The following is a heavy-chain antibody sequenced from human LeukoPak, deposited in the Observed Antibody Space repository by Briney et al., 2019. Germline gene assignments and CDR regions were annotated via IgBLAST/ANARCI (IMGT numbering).Heavy chain of an antibody. J-gene: IGHJ2*01. CDR3: ARAAGWLQSRRYLDL. CDR1: GGSISSGGYY. V-gene: IGHV4-31*03. D-gene: IGHD5-24*01. CDR2: IYYSGST. Sequence: SETLSLTCTVSGGSISSGGYYWSWIRQHPGKGLEWIGYIYYSGSTYYNPSLKSRVTISVDTSKNQFSLKLSSVTAADTAVYYCARAAGWLQSRRYLDLWGRGTLVTVSS.